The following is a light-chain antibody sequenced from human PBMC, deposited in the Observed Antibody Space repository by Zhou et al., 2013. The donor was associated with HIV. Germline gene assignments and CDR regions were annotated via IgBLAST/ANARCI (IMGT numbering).Light chain of an antibody. J-gene: IGKJ3*01. CDR3: QQYNSDLGIT. Sequence: DIQMTQSPSTLSASVGDRVTITCRASQSISTWLAWYQQKRGKAPKLLIYKASNLESGVPSRFSGSGSGTEFTLTISSLQPDDFATYYCQQYNSDLGITFGPGTKVDIK. CDR1: QSISTW. V-gene: IGKV1-5*03. CDR2: KAS.